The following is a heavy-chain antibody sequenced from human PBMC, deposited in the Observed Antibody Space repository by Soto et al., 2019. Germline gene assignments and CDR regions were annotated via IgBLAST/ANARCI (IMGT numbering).Heavy chain of an antibody. Sequence: ASVKVSFKACGYTLTSYYLHWVRQAPGQGPEWMGIINPSGGITNDAQKFQDRVTMTSDTSTSTVYMELSSLRSEDTAVYYCARGISTTRYYYYYGMDVWGQGTTVTV. CDR2: INPSGGIT. J-gene: IGHJ6*02. D-gene: IGHD2-2*01. V-gene: IGHV1-46*01. CDR1: GYTLTSYY. CDR3: ARGISTTRYYYYYGMDV.